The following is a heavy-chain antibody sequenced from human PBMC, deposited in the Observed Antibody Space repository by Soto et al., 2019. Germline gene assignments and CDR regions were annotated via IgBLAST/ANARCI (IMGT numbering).Heavy chain of an antibody. D-gene: IGHD3-10*01. J-gene: IGHJ6*02. V-gene: IGHV1-69*01. CDR1: RGSFSSSA. Sequence: QVQPVQSGAEVKKPGSSVKVSCKASRGSFSSSAIIWVRQAPGQGLEWMGGIIPRFGTPDYAQKFQGRVTITADESTTTAFMELRSLTSEDTAVYYCGTGSITIARGVQFYYTFDVWGHGTTVTVSS. CDR3: GTGSITIARGVQFYYTFDV. CDR2: IIPRFGTP.